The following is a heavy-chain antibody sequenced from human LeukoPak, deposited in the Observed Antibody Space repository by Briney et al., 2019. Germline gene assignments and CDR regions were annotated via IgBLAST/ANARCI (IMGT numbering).Heavy chain of an antibody. D-gene: IGHD3-10*01. V-gene: IGHV4-39*02. CDR2: IYYSGST. Sequence: EWIGSIYYSGSTYYNPSLKSRVTISVDTSKNQFSLKLSSVTAADTAVYYCAKEEGSGNVGYWGQGTLVTVSS. CDR3: AKEEGSGNVGY. J-gene: IGHJ4*02.